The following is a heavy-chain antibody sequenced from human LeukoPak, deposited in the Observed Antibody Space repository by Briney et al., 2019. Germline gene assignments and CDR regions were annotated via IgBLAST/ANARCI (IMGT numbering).Heavy chain of an antibody. CDR2: ISSSGSTI. V-gene: IGHV3-11*01. J-gene: IGHJ4*02. Sequence: GGSLRLSCAASGFTFSDYYMSWIRQAPGKGLEWVSYISSSGSTIYYADSVKGRFTISRDNAKNSLYLQMNSLRAEDTAVYYCARLAYCGGDCYSGDFDYRGQGTLVTVSS. CDR3: ARLAYCGGDCYSGDFDY. D-gene: IGHD2-21*02. CDR1: GFTFSDYY.